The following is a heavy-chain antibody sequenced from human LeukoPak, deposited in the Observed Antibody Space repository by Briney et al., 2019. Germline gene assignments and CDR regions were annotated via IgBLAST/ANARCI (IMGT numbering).Heavy chain of an antibody. CDR2: INTDGSST. CDR1: GFIFSDYW. D-gene: IGHD2-2*03. CDR3: ARDGYCSSGTCYGKDY. Sequence: PGGSLRLSCEASGFIFSDYWMHWVRQVPGKGLVWVSHINTDGSSTTYADFVKGRFTISRGNAKNTLYLQMNSLRAEDTAVYYCARDGYCSSGTCYGKDYWGQGTLVTVSS. V-gene: IGHV3-74*01. J-gene: IGHJ4*02.